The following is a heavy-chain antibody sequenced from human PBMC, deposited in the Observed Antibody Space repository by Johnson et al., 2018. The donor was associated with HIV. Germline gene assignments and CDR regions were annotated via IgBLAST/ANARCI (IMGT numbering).Heavy chain of an antibody. CDR1: GFTFSNSA. V-gene: IGHV3-30*04. J-gene: IGHJ3*02. D-gene: IGHD3-16*01. Sequence: QVQLVESGGGVVQPGRALRLSCAASGFTFSNSAMHWVRQAPGKGLEWVAVISYDGSNKYYADSVKGRFTISRDNSKNTLYLQMNSLRAEDTAVYYCAREKRWGLMITFGGPHAFDIWGQGTVFTVSS. CDR3: AREKRWGLMITFGGPHAFDI. CDR2: ISYDGSNK.